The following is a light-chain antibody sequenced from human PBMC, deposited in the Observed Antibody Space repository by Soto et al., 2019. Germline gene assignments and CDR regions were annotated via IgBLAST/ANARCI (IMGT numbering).Light chain of an antibody. CDR2: LAS. V-gene: IGKV3-20*01. J-gene: IGKJ1*01. CDR1: QSIPSNY. CDR3: QQYGSSPWT. Sequence: EIVLTQSPDTLSLSPGDRATLSCRASQSIPSNYLAWYQQKPGQAPRLLIYLASNRAAGIPDRFSGSGSGADFTLTITRLEPEDVAVYHCQQYGSSPWTFGQGTKVDFK.